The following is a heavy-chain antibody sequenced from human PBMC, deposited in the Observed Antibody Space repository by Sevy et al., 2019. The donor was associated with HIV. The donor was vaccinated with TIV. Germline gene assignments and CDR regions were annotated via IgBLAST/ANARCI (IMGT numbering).Heavy chain of an antibody. V-gene: IGHV3-7*01. J-gene: IGHJ4*02. CDR1: GFTFSSNW. CDR2: IKQDGSGK. CDR3: ARVLGGSSGCLDY. Sequence: GGSLRLSCTASGFTFSSNWMTWVRQAPGKGLEWVANIKQDGSGKNYVDSVKGRFTISRDNAKNSLYLQMNSLRAEDTAVYYCARVLGGSSGCLDYWGQGTLVTVSS. D-gene: IGHD2-15*01.